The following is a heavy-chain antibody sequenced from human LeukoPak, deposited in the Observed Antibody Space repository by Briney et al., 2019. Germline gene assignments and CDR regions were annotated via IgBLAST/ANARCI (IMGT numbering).Heavy chain of an antibody. CDR2: IWAECRFK. D-gene: IGHD3-22*01. J-gene: IGHJ6*04. V-gene: IGHV3-33*06. CDR1: GFLFSPYG. CDR3: AKEIGGSEHLDI. Sequence: GGTLRLFCAASGFLFSPYGMHWVRQAPGKGLEWVAVIWAECRFKYYAESLEGRFPIYRHNSKNTLYLQMNSLRDEDTAVYYCAKEIGGSEHLDIWGKGTTVSVSS.